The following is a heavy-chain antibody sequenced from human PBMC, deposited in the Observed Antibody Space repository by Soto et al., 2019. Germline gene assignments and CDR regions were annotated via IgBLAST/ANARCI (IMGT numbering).Heavy chain of an antibody. V-gene: IGHV3-64*01. CDR3: ARLEGLHDYGDYPDAFDI. D-gene: IGHD4-17*01. CDR2: ISSNGGST. CDR1: GFTFSSYA. Sequence: GGSLRLSCAASGFTFSSYAMHWVRQAPGKGLEYVSAISSNGGSTYYANSVKGRFTISRDNSKSTLYLQMGSLRAEDMAVYYCARLEGLHDYGDYPDAFDIWGQGTMVTVSS. J-gene: IGHJ3*02.